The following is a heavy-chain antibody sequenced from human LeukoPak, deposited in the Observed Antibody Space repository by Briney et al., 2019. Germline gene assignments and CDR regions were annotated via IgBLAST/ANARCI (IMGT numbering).Heavy chain of an antibody. CDR3: ARALSYGSGSYPIH. Sequence: GGSLRLSCAASGFTVSSNYMSWVRQAPGRGLEWVSAIYSGGSTYYADSVKGRFIISRDNSKNTVYLEVNSLRAEDTAVYYCARALSYGSGSYPIHWGRGTLVTVSP. CDR2: IYSGGST. D-gene: IGHD3-10*01. CDR1: GFTVSSNY. J-gene: IGHJ1*01. V-gene: IGHV3-53*01.